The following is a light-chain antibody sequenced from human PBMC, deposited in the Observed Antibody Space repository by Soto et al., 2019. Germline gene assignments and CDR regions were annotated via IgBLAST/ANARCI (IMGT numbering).Light chain of an antibody. J-gene: IGKJ1*01. CDR2: LTY. Sequence: DIQMTQSPSSLSASVGDRVTITCRASQGIGNDLGWYQQKPGKAPKRLIYLTYSLQTGVPSRFSVSGSGTEFSLTISSLQPEDSATYFCLQHNSYPRTFGQGTKVEIK. CDR1: QGIGND. V-gene: IGKV1-17*01. CDR3: LQHNSYPRT.